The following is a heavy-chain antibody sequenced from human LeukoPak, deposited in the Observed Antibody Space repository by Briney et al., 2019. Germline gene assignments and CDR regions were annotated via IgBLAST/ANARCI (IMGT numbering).Heavy chain of an antibody. CDR3: ARLNSGSYYHPFDY. V-gene: IGHV3-48*03. D-gene: IGHD1-26*01. CDR2: ISSSGSTI. Sequence: GGSLRLSCAASGFTFSSYAMNWVRQAPGKGLEWVSYISSSGSTIYYADSVKGRFTISRDNAKISLYLQMNSLRAEDTAVYYCARLNSGSYYHPFDYWGQGTLVTVSS. J-gene: IGHJ4*02. CDR1: GFTFSSYA.